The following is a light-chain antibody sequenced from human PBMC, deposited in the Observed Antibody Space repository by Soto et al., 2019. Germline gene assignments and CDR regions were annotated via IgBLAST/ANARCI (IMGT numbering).Light chain of an antibody. CDR1: QSVGSN. CDR2: GVS. J-gene: IGKJ4*01. Sequence: EIVMTQSPATLSASPGERATLSCRASQSVGSNLAWYQQKPGQAPRLLIYGVSTRATGIPARFSGSGSGTEFSLTISSLQSEDFAVYYCQQYKSWPLTFGGGTKVEIK. V-gene: IGKV3-15*01. CDR3: QQYKSWPLT.